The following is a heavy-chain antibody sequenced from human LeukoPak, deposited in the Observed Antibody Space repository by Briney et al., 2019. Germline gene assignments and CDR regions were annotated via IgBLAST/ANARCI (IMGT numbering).Heavy chain of an antibody. CDR3: ARTMTTEDYYYYMDV. CDR2: IYYSGST. V-gene: IGHV4-31*03. D-gene: IGHD4-11*01. CDR1: GGSIGSGGYY. Sequence: SETLSLTCTVSGGSIGSGGYYWSWIRQHPGKGLEWIGYIYYSGSTYYNSSLKSRVTISVDTSKNQFSLKLSSVTAADTAVYYCARTMTTEDYYYYMDVWGKGTTVTVSS. J-gene: IGHJ6*03.